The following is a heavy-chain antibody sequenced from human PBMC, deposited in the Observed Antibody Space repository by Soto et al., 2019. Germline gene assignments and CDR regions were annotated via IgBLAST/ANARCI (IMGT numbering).Heavy chain of an antibody. CDR3: ARDHRGYTYGPFDL. Sequence: GGSLRLSCAASGFTFSNSVMHWVRQAPGKGLEWVALISHDGRNAYYADSVKGRFTISRDNSKNTLYLQMNTLGTEDTAVYYCARDHRGYTYGPFDLWGQGTLVTVSS. J-gene: IGHJ4*02. CDR2: ISHDGRNA. CDR1: GFTFSNSV. D-gene: IGHD5-18*01. V-gene: IGHV3-30*04.